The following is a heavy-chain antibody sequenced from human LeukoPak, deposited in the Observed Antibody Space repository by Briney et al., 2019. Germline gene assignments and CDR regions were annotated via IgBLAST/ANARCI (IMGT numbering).Heavy chain of an antibody. D-gene: IGHD6-6*01. V-gene: IGHV3-9*01. CDR2: ITWTSGAM. J-gene: IGHJ4*02. CDR3: AKDLTGSSSGSFDY. Sequence: GGSLRLSCAASGFTFSDYAMPWVRHAPGKGLEWVSGITWTSGAMGYADSVRGRFTISRDNAKNSLYLQMNTLKVEDTALYYCAKDLTGSSSGSFDYWGQGILVTVSS. CDR1: GFTFSDYA.